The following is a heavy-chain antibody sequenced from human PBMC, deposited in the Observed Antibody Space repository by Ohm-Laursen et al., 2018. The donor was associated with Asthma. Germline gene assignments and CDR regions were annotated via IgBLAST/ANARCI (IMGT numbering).Heavy chain of an antibody. Sequence: SLRLSCAASGFTFTSNAMTWVRQAPGKGLEWVSAISRSGGSTYYADSVKGRFTISRDNAKNSLYLQMNSLRAEDTALYYCAKGATVTTSYYYGMDVWGQGTTVTVSS. CDR3: AKGATVTTSYYYGMDV. J-gene: IGHJ6*02. V-gene: IGHV3-23*01. CDR2: ISRSGGST. CDR1: GFTFTSNA. D-gene: IGHD4-17*01.